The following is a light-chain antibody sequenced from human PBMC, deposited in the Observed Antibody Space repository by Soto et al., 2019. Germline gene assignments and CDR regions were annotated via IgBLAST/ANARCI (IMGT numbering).Light chain of an antibody. J-gene: IGKJ1*01. V-gene: IGKV3-20*01. Sequence: EIVLTQSPGTLSLSPGERATLSCRASQSVGSSYLAWYQQKPGQAPRLLIYGAYNRATGIPDRFSGSGSGTDFTLTISRLEPEDFAVYYCQQYGSARWTFGPGTKVDIK. CDR1: QSVGSSY. CDR2: GAY. CDR3: QQYGSARWT.